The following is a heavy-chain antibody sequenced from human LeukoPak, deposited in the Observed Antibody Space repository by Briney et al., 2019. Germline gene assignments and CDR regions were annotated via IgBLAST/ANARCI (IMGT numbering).Heavy chain of an antibody. V-gene: IGHV4-4*07. D-gene: IGHD6-13*01. CDR2: IYTSGST. CDR1: GGSISSYY. CDR3: ASSSSWHAFDY. J-gene: IGHJ4*02. Sequence: SETLSLTCTVSGGSISSYYWSWIRQPAGKGLEWIGRIYTSGSTNYNPSLKSRVTMSVDTSKNQSSLKLSSVTAADTAVYYCASSSSWHAFDYWGQGTLVTVSS.